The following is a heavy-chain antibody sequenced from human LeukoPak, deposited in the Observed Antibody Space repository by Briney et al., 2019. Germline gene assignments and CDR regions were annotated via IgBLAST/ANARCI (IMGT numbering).Heavy chain of an antibody. CDR2: ISSSGDTI. Sequence: GGSLRLSCAASGFIFNNYEMNWVRQAPGKGLEWLSDISSSGDTIYYVDSVRGRFTISRDNAGNSLYLQMNSLRAEDTAVYYCARDFNGVSDYWGQGTLVTVSS. V-gene: IGHV3-48*03. CDR1: GFIFNNYE. D-gene: IGHD3-10*01. J-gene: IGHJ4*02. CDR3: ARDFNGVSDY.